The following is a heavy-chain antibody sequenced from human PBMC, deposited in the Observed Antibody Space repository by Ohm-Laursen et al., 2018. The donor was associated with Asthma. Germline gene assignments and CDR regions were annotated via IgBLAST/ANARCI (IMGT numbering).Heavy chain of an antibody. V-gene: IGHV4-61*03. D-gene: IGHD3-3*01. J-gene: IGHJ6*02. Sequence: SETLSLTCTVSGGAVSSYSFYWTWVRQPPGKGLEWIGYIYDSGYTNYSPSLKSRVTISVDTSKNHLSLKLSSLTAADTAVYYCARDGGHYDFWSGYYSKGDYGMDVWGQGTTVTVSS. CDR1: GGAVSSYSFY. CDR2: IYDSGYT. CDR3: ARDGGHYDFWSGYYSKGDYGMDV.